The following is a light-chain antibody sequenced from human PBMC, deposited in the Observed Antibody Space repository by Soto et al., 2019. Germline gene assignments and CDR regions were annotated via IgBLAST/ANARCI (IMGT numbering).Light chain of an antibody. CDR3: SSYTSSSTLVV. J-gene: IGLJ2*01. CDR2: DVS. Sequence: QSALTQPASVSGSPGQSITISCTGTSSDVGGYNYVSWYQQHPGKAPKLMIYDVSNRPSGVSNRCSSSKSGNTASLTISGLQAEDEADYYCSSYTSSSTLVVFGGGTKLTVL. CDR1: SSDVGGYNY. V-gene: IGLV2-14*01.